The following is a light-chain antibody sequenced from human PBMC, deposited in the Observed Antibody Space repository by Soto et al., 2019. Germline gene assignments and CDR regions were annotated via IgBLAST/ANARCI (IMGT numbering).Light chain of an antibody. V-gene: IGKV3-15*01. CDR3: QQYNNWPPRT. CDR1: QSVSSN. J-gene: IGKJ1*01. Sequence: DILMTQSPATLSVSPGERATLSCRASQSVSSNLAWYQQKPGQAPRLLIYGASTRATGIPARFSGSGSGTEFTLTISSLQSEDFAVYYCQQYNNWPPRTFGQGTKVEIK. CDR2: GAS.